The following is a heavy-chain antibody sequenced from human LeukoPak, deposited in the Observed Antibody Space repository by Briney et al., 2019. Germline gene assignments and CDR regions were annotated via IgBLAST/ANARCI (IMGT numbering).Heavy chain of an antibody. V-gene: IGHV4-61*02. CDR3: AITTYYYDSSGYYGFDY. J-gene: IGHJ4*02. D-gene: IGHD3-22*01. Sequence: KPSETLSLTCTVSGGSISSGSYYWSWIRQPAGKGLEWIGRIYTSGSTNYNPSLKSRVTISVDTSKNQFSLKLSSVTAADTAVYYCAITTYYYDSSGYYGFDYWGQGTLVTVSS. CDR1: GGSISSGSYY. CDR2: IYTSGST.